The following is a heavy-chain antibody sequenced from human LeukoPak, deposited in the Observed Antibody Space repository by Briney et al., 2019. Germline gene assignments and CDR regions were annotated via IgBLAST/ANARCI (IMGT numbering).Heavy chain of an antibody. CDR2: IRNSGDST. J-gene: IGHJ4*02. V-gene: IGHV3-23*01. CDR1: GFTFSSYA. CDR3: AKGSIYGDYGDFDH. D-gene: IGHD4-17*01. Sequence: GGSLRLSCAASGFTFSSYAMSWVRQAPGKGLEWVSAIRNSGDSTYYADSVKGRFTISRDNSDNTLYLQMNSLRADDTAVYYCAKGSIYGDYGDFDHWGQGTLVTVSS.